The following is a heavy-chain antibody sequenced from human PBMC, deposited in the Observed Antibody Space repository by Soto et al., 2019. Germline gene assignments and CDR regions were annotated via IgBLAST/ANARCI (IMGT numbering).Heavy chain of an antibody. D-gene: IGHD3-10*01. CDR2: ISSSSDTI. CDR3: ARDRGPFYGSLPYYYYGMDV. Sequence: GGSLRLSCAASGFTFSSYSMNWVRQAPGKGLEWVSYISSSSDTIYYADSVKGRFTISRDNAKNSLYLQMNSLRDEDTAVYYCARDRGPFYGSLPYYYYGMDVWGQGTTVTVSS. CDR1: GFTFSSYS. J-gene: IGHJ6*02. V-gene: IGHV3-48*02.